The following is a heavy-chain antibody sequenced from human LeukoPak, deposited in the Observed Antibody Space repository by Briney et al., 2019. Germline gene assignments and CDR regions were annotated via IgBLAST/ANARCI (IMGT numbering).Heavy chain of an antibody. J-gene: IGHJ4*02. CDR3: ATDRITMVRGVIMKGGFDY. D-gene: IGHD3-10*01. CDR1: GYTLTELS. CDR2: FDPEDGET. Sequence: ASVKVSCKVSGYTLTELSTHWVRQAPGKGLEWMGGFDPEDGETIYAQKFQGRVTMTEDTSTDTAYMELSSLRSEDTAVYYCATDRITMVRGVIMKGGFDYWGQGTLVTVSS. V-gene: IGHV1-24*01.